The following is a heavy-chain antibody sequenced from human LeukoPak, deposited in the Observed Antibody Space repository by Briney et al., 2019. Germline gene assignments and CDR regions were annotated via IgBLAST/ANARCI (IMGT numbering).Heavy chain of an antibody. CDR2: VSSSSSII. J-gene: IGHJ4*02. CDR1: GFTFNTYS. Sequence: GGSLRLSCAASGFTFNTYSMNWVRQAPGKGLDWVSYVSSSSSIISYANSVKGRFTISRDNAKNALYLQMNSLRAEDTALYHCARSHSSSSPGDYWGQGTLVTVSS. D-gene: IGHD6-6*01. V-gene: IGHV3-48*04. CDR3: ARSHSSSSPGDY.